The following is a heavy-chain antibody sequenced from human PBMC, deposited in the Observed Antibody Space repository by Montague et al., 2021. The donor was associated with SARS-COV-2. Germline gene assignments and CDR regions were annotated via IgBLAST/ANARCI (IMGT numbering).Heavy chain of an antibody. CDR3: ARVVRYYDFWSGYTEYYYYGMDV. V-gene: IGHV4-59*01. Sequence: SETLSLTCTVSGGSISSYCWSWIRQPPGKGLEWIGYVYYSGSTNYNPSLKSRVTISVDTSKNQFSLKLSSVTAADTAVYYCARVVRYYDFWSGYTEYYYYGMDVWGQGTTVTVSS. CDR1: GGSISSYC. D-gene: IGHD3-3*01. CDR2: VYYSGST. J-gene: IGHJ6*02.